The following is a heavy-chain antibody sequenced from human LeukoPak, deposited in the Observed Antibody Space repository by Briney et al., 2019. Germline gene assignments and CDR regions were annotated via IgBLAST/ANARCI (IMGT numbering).Heavy chain of an antibody. CDR1: GYTFTSYG. D-gene: IGHD2-2*01. CDR3: ARVGGYCSSTSCYPTYYYYGMDV. CDR2: IIPILGIA. J-gene: IGHJ6*02. Sequence: SVKVSCKASGYTFTSYGISWVRQAPGQGLEWMGRIIPILGIANYAQKFQGRVTITADKSTSTAYMELSSLRSEDTAVYYCARVGGYCSSTSCYPTYYYYGMDVWGQGTTVTVSS. V-gene: IGHV1-69*04.